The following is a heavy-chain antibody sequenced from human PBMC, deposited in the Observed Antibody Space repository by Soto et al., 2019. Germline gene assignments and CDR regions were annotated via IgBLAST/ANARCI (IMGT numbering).Heavy chain of an antibody. J-gene: IGHJ6*02. CDR3: AREDRDRETGLVPAAIDGMDV. CDR1: GGTFSRYS. D-gene: IGHD2-2*01. CDR2: IIPIFGIP. Sequence: QVQLVQSGAEVKKPVSSVKVSCKASGGTFSRYSITWVRQAPGHGLEWIGRIIPIFGIPTYAQKFQGRVTFTADESTSTAYMELSSLRSDDTAVYYCAREDRDRETGLVPAAIDGMDVWGQGTTVTVSS. V-gene: IGHV1-69*08.